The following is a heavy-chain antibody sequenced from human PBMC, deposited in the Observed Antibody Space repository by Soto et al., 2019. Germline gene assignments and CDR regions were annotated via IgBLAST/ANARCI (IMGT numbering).Heavy chain of an antibody. V-gene: IGHV3-66*01. CDR1: GFTVSSNY. D-gene: IGHD5-18*01. J-gene: IGHJ3*02. CDR2: IYSGDST. Sequence: EVQLVESGGGLVQPGGSLRLSCAASGFTVSSNYMSWVRQAPGKGLEWVSGIYSGDSTYYADSVKGRFTISRDNSKNTLYLQMNSLRAEDTAVYYCARDRGTLWGFDIWGQGTMVTVSS. CDR3: ARDRGTLWGFDI.